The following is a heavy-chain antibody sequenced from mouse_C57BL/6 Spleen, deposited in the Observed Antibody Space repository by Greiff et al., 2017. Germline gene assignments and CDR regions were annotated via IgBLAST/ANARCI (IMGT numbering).Heavy chain of an antibody. Sequence: EVQLVESGGDLVKPGGSLKLSCAASGFTFSSYGMSWVRQTPDKRLEWVATISSGGSYTYYPDSVKGRFTLSRDKAKNTLYLQMSSLKSEDTAMYYCARTGSIYAMDDWGQGTSVTVSS. V-gene: IGHV5-6*01. CDR1: GFTFSSYG. D-gene: IGHD1-1*01. J-gene: IGHJ4*01. CDR2: ISSGGSYT. CDR3: ARTGSIYAMDD.